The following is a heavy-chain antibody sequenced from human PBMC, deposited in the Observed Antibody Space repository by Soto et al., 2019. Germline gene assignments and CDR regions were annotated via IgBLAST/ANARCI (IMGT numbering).Heavy chain of an antibody. CDR3: AKGGRSFAARSAPADAVDI. D-gene: IGHD6-6*01. CDR1: GFTFSSFA. CDR2: ISGGGDKT. Sequence: GGSLRLSCAASGFTFSSFAMNWVRQAPGKGLEWVSAISGGGDKTYYADSVKGRFTIFRDNSKNTVSLQLNSLRAEDTAVYYCAKGGRSFAARSAPADAVDIWGQGTLVTVSS. J-gene: IGHJ3*02. V-gene: IGHV3-23*01.